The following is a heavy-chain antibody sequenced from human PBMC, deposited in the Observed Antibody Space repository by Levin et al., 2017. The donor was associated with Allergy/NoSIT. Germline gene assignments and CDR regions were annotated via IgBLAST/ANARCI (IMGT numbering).Heavy chain of an antibody. CDR3: TRDGPVDDFWSGYTPYYFDY. V-gene: IGHV3-49*04. J-gene: IGHJ4*02. CDR1: GFTFGDYA. D-gene: IGHD3-3*01. CDR2: IRSKPYGGTT. Sequence: GGSLRLSCSASGFTFGDYAMNWVRQAPGKGLEWVGFIRSKPYGGTTEYAASVIGRFIISRDDSKSIAYLQMNSLKTEDTAVYYCTRDGPVDDFWSGYTPYYFDYWGQGTLVTVSS.